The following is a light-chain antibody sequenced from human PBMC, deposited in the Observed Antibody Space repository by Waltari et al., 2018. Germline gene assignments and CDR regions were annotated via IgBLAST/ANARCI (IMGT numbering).Light chain of an antibody. Sequence: DIQMTQSPSSLSASVGDRVTITCRASQSISSYLNWYQQKPGKAPKLLIYAASSFQRGVPSRFSGSGSGTDFTLTISSLQPEDFATYYCQQSYSTPWTFGQGTKVEIK. V-gene: IGKV1-39*01. CDR1: QSISSY. CDR3: QQSYSTPWT. CDR2: AAS. J-gene: IGKJ1*01.